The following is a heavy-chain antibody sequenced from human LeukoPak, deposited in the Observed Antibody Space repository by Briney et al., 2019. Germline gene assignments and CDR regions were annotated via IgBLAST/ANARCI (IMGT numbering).Heavy chain of an antibody. D-gene: IGHD1-26*01. CDR3: AREREDPNWFDP. V-gene: IGHV3-33*01. Sequence: PGRSLRLSCAASGFTFSSYGMHWARQAPGKGLEWVAVIWYDGSNKYYADSVKGRFTISRDNSKNTLYLQMNSLRAEDTAVYYCAREREDPNWFDPWGQGTLVTVSS. CDR2: IWYDGSNK. CDR1: GFTFSSYG. J-gene: IGHJ5*02.